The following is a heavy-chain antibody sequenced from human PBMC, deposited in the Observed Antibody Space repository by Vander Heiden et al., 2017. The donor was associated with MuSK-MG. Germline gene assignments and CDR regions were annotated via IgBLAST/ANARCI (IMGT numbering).Heavy chain of an antibody. CDR3: ARRYCSSTSCSLDY. J-gene: IGHJ4*02. Sequence: EVQLVESGGGVVRPGGSLRLSCAAAGFPFDDYGMSWVNQAPGKGLGWVSGINWNGGSTGYADSVKGRFTISRDNAKNSLYLQMNSLRAEDTALYHCARRYCSSTSCSLDYWGQGTLVTVSS. D-gene: IGHD2-2*01. CDR2: INWNGGST. V-gene: IGHV3-20*01. CDR1: GFPFDDYG.